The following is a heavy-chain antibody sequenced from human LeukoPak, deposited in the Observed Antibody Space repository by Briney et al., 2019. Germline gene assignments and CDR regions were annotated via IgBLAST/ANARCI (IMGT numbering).Heavy chain of an antibody. Sequence: PGGSLRLSCAASGFTFSSYGMHWVRQAPGKGLEWVAVISYDGSNKYYAGSVKGRFTISRDNSKNTLYLQMNSLRAEDTAVYYCAKVSQLRIHNNWFDPWGQGTLVTVSS. J-gene: IGHJ5*02. CDR2: ISYDGSNK. CDR1: GFTFSSYG. CDR3: AKVSQLRIHNNWFDP. D-gene: IGHD2-2*01. V-gene: IGHV3-30*18.